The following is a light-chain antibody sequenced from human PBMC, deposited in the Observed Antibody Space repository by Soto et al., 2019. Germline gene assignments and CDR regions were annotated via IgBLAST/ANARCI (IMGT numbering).Light chain of an antibody. CDR1: SSYVGGYAY. Sequence: QSALTQPASVSGSPGKTITISGTGTSSYVGGYAYVSWYQQYPVKVPKFVIYEVSHRPSGVSHRLSGPRAGNTASLTISWLQAKDEADYNCSSYTSSTTPVFCGVTTLTVL. V-gene: IGLV2-14*01. J-gene: IGLJ2*01. CDR2: EVS. CDR3: SSYTSSTTPV.